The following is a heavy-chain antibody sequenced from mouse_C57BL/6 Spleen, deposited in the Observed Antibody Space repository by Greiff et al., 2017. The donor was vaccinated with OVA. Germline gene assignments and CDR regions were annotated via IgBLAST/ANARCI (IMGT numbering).Heavy chain of an antibody. J-gene: IGHJ4*01. V-gene: IGHV1-62-2*01. CDR2: FYPGSGSI. CDR1: GYTFTEYT. CDR3: ARHAKGYDYDPYYYAMDY. Sequence: QVQLQQSGAELVKPGASVKLSCKASGYTFTEYTIHWVKQRSGQGLEWIGWFYPGSGSIKYNEKFKDKATLTADKSSSTVYMELSRLTSEDSAVYFCARHAKGYDYDPYYYAMDYWGQGTSVTVSS. D-gene: IGHD2-4*01.